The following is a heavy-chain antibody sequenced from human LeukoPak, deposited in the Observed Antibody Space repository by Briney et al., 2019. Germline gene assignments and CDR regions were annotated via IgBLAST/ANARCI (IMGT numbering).Heavy chain of an antibody. V-gene: IGHV3-7*01. J-gene: IGHJ3*02. CDR2: IKQDGSEK. D-gene: IGHD6-19*01. CDR3: AIDWAVADISNAFDI. CDR1: GFTFSSYW. Sequence: PGGSLRLSCAASGFTFSSYWMSWVRQAPGKGLEWVANIKQDGSEKYYVDSVKGRFTISRDNAKNSLYLQMNSLRTEDTAVYYCAIDWAVADISNAFDIWGQGRMVTVSS.